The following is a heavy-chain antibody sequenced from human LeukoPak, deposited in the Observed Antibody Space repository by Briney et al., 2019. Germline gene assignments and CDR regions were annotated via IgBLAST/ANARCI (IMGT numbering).Heavy chain of an antibody. J-gene: IGHJ4*02. CDR1: GGSISSYY. V-gene: IGHV4-59*08. CDR2: VFYSGTT. D-gene: IGHD2-2*01. Sequence: SETLSLTCTVSGGSISSYYWGWIRQPPGKGLEWIGYVFYSGTTNYNPSLKSRVTISVDTSKNQFSLKLSSVTAADTAVYYCARAGSYQLLFNYWGQGTLVTVSS. CDR3: ARAGSYQLLFNY.